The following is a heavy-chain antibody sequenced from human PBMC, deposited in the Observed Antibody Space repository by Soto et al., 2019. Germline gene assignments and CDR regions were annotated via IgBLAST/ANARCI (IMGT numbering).Heavy chain of an antibody. V-gene: IGHV3-15*01. D-gene: IGHD2-21*02. CDR3: TTDRVVPAIPVDY. CDR1: GFTFSNAW. Sequence: EVQLVESGGGLVKPGGSLRLSCAASGFTFSNAWMSWVRQAPGKGLEWVGRIKSKTDGGTTDYAAPVKGRFTISRDDSKNTLYLQMNSLKTEDTAVYYCTTDRVVPAIPVDYWGQGTLVTVSS. CDR2: IKSKTDGGTT. J-gene: IGHJ4*02.